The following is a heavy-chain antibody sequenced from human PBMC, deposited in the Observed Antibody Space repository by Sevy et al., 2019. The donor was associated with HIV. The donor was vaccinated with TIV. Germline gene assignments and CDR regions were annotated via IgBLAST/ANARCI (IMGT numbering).Heavy chain of an antibody. Sequence: GGSLRLSCVGSEFTFSYYGMHWVRQAPGKGLEWVAAIWYDGSNKYYADSVKGRFTISKDNSKNTQYLQMNSLRAEDTAVYYCPKYTRDCSGGTCYSAPLYNWFDPWGQGTLVTVSS. V-gene: IGHV3-33*03. D-gene: IGHD2-15*01. J-gene: IGHJ5*02. CDR2: IWYDGSNK. CDR1: EFTFSYYG. CDR3: PKYTRDCSGGTCYSAPLYNWFDP.